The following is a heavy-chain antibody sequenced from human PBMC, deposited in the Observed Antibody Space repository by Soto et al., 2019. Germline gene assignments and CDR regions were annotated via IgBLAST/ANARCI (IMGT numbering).Heavy chain of an antibody. V-gene: IGHV4-59*01. Sequence: PPGKGLEWIGYIYYSGSTNYDPSLKSRVTISVDTSKNQFSLKLSSVTAADTAVYYCARVKYGSWFLFDYWGQGTLVTVSS. D-gene: IGHD6-6*01. CDR2: IYYSGST. J-gene: IGHJ4*02. CDR3: ARVKYGSWFLFDY.